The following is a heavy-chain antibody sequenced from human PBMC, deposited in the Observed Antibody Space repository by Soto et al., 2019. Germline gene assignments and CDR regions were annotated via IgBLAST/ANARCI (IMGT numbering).Heavy chain of an antibody. CDR1: GGSISSSNW. J-gene: IGHJ6*02. CDR2: IYHSGST. D-gene: IGHD3-16*01. Sequence: PSETLSLTCAVSGGSISSSNWWSWVRQPPGKGLEWIGEIYHSGSTNYNPSLKSRVTISVDKSKNQFSLKLSSVTAADTAVYYCARGGNPAYYYGMDVWGQGTTVTVSS. CDR3: ARGGNPAYYYGMDV. V-gene: IGHV4-4*02.